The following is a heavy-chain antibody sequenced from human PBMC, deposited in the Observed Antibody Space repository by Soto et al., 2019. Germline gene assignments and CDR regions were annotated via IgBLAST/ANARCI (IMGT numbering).Heavy chain of an antibody. CDR2: INPSGYIT. V-gene: IGHV1-46*01. CDR3: ARDHSISSSGAWWLDP. CDR1: GYTVSNNW. J-gene: IGHJ5*02. D-gene: IGHD2-21*01. Sequence: GASVKVSCKASGYTVSNNWIHWVRRAPGQGLEWMGVINPSGYITNYAQKFQGRVTLTTDTSTRTVYMQLNSLTSGDTAVYYCARDHSISSSGAWWLDPWGQGTLVTVSS.